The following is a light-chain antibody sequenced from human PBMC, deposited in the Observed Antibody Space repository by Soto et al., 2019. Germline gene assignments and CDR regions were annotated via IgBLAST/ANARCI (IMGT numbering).Light chain of an antibody. CDR3: QLYKNVILT. CDR1: EDVSDY. Sequence: DIKMTQSPSSLSASVGDRVTLTCQASEDVSDYVNWYQQKLGRAPKLLIYDASKLETGVPSRFSGRGSGTDFSFTIRDLQPEDFVTYYCQLYKNVILTFGGGTRVDI. CDR2: DAS. V-gene: IGKV1-33*01. J-gene: IGKJ4*01.